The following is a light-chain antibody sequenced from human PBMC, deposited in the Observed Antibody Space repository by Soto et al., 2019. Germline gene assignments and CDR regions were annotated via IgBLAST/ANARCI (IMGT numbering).Light chain of an antibody. Sequence: QSALTQTASVSGSPRQSITISCTGTSSDVGSYNLVSWYQQHPGKAPKLMIYEGSKRPSGVSNRFSGSKSGNTASLTISGLQAEDEADYYCCSYAGSSTHVVFGGGTKLTVL. J-gene: IGLJ2*01. CDR3: CSYAGSSTHVV. V-gene: IGLV2-23*01. CDR1: SSDVGSYNL. CDR2: EGS.